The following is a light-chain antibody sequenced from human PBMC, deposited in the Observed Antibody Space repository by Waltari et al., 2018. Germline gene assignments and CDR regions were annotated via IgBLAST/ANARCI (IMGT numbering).Light chain of an antibody. J-gene: IGKJ2*01. CDR1: QSISSY. CDR3: QQSYSTPF. CDR2: AAS. Sequence: DIQMTQSPSSLSASVGDRVTITCRASQSISSYLNWYQQKPGKAPKLLIYAASSLQSGVPSRFSGSGSRTDFTLTISSLQPEYFATYYCQQSYSTPFFGQRTKLEIK. V-gene: IGKV1-39*01.